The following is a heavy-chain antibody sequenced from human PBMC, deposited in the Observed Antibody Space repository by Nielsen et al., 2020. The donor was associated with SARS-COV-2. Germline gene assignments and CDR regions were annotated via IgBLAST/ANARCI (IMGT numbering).Heavy chain of an antibody. CDR1: GFTFSSYG. D-gene: IGHD2-15*01. CDR3: ARDHGYCSGGSCYRHYSYGMDV. J-gene: IGHJ6*02. Sequence: GESLKISCAASGFTFSSYGMHWVRQAPGKGLKWVAVISYDGSTKHHADSAKGRFAVSRDNSKNTLHLQMDSLRAEDTAIYYCARDHGYCSGGSCYRHYSYGMDVWGQGTPVTVSS. CDR2: ISYDGSTK. V-gene: IGHV3-30*06.